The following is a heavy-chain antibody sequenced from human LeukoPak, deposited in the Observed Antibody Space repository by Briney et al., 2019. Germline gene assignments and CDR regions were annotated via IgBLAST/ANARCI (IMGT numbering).Heavy chain of an antibody. Sequence: GGSLRLSCAASGFTFSSYWMHWVRQAPGKGLVWVSRINPDGATTSYADSVKGRFTISRDNAKNSLYLHMNSLRTDDTAVYYCARAQKRDCSRTSCLYYFDSWGQGSLVTVSS. D-gene: IGHD2-2*01. V-gene: IGHV3-74*01. CDR1: GFTFSSYW. J-gene: IGHJ4*02. CDR2: INPDGATT. CDR3: ARAQKRDCSRTSCLYYFDS.